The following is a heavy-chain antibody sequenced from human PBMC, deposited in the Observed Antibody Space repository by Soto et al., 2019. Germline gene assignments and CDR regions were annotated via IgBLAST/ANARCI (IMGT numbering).Heavy chain of an antibody. V-gene: IGHV1-18*01. CDR1: GYTFTSYG. Sequence: QVQLVQSGAEVKKPGASVKVSCKASGYTFTSYGISWVRQAPGQGLEWMGWISAYNGNTNYVQKLQGRVTMTTDTSTSTAYMELRSLRSDDTAVYYCAGVLRFLEWSPTYDYWGQGTLVTVSS. J-gene: IGHJ4*02. CDR2: ISAYNGNT. D-gene: IGHD3-3*01. CDR3: AGVLRFLEWSPTYDY.